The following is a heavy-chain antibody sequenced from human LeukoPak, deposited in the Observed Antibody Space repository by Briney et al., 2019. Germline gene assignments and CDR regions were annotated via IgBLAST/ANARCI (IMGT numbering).Heavy chain of an antibody. Sequence: GASVKVSCKASGNTFTGYYMHWVRQAPGQGLEWMGWINPNSGGTNYAQKFQGRVTMTRDTSISTAYMELSRLRSDDTAVYYCARHFLFDILTGNDAFDIWGQGTMVTVSS. D-gene: IGHD3-9*01. CDR1: GNTFTGYY. CDR3: ARHFLFDILTGNDAFDI. CDR2: INPNSGGT. V-gene: IGHV1-2*02. J-gene: IGHJ3*02.